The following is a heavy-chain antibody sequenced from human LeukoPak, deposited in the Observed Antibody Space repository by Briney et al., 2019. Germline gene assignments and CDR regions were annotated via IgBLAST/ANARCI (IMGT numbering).Heavy chain of an antibody. Sequence: ASVKVSCKASGGTFSSYAISWVRQAPGQGLEWMGRIIPIFGTANCAQKFQGRVTITTDESTSTAYMELSSLRSEDTAVYYCASGANSYGFGYWGQGTLVTVSS. CDR3: ASGANSYGFGY. D-gene: IGHD5-18*01. V-gene: IGHV1-69*05. CDR2: IIPIFGTA. J-gene: IGHJ4*02. CDR1: GGTFSSYA.